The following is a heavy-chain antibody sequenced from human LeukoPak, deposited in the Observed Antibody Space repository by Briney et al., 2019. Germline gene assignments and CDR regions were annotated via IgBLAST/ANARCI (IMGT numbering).Heavy chain of an antibody. CDR3: ASGSYVYFDY. V-gene: IGHV4-59*01. J-gene: IGHJ4*02. CDR1: GDSISGSY. D-gene: IGHD2-8*01. Sequence: SETLSLTCTVSGDSISGSYWSWIRQPPGKGLEWIGYIYSSGSTNYNPSLKSRVTISVDTSKNQFSLKLSSVTAADTAVYYCASGSYVYFDYWGQGTLVTVSS. CDR2: IYSSGST.